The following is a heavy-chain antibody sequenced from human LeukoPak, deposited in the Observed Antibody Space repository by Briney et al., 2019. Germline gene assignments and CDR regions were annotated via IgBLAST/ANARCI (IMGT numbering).Heavy chain of an antibody. CDR3: ARTYDSSGYYPFDY. V-gene: IGHV3-74*01. Sequence: AGGSLRLSCAASGFTFSSYWMHWVRQAPGKGLVWVSRINSDGSSTSYADSVKGRFTISRDNAKNTLYLQMNSLRAEDTAVYYCARTYDSSGYYPFDYWGQGTLVTVSS. CDR2: INSDGSST. D-gene: IGHD3-22*01. CDR1: GFTFSSYW. J-gene: IGHJ4*02.